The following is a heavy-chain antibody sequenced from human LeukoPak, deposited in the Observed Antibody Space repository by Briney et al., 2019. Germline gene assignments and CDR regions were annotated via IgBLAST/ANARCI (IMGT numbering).Heavy chain of an antibody. V-gene: IGHV3-30*02. J-gene: IGHJ6*03. CDR1: GFTFSSYG. CDR3: AKDLRPFYYYYMDV. D-gene: IGHD6-6*01. CDR2: IRYDGSNK. Sequence: GGSLRLSCAASGFTFSSYGMHWARQAPGKGLEWVAFIRYDGSNKYYADSVKGRFTISRDNSKNTLYLQMNSLRAEDTAVYYCAKDLRPFYYYYMDVWGKGTTVTVSS.